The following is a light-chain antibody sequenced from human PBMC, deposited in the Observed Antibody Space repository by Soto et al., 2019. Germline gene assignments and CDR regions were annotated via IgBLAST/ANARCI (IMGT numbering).Light chain of an antibody. CDR2: EVN. J-gene: IGLJ1*01. CDR3: SSYAGSSNV. Sequence: QSVLTQPPSASGSRGQSVAISCTGTSSDVGGYNYVSWYQQHPGKAPKLMIYEVNKRPSGVPDRFSGSKSGNPASLTVSGLQAEDEADYYCSSYAGSSNVFGTGTKLTVL. CDR1: SSDVGGYNY. V-gene: IGLV2-8*01.